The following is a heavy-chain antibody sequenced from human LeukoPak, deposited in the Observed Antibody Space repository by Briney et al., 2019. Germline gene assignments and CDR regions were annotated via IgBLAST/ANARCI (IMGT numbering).Heavy chain of an antibody. J-gene: IGHJ4*02. CDR2: INTNSAGT. D-gene: IGHD1-26*01. CDR3: AREERGVVGATYNY. CDR1: GYSFTDYY. Sequence: ASVKVSCKASGYSFTDYYMHWVRQAPGQGLEWMGWINTNSAGTNYAQKFQGRVTMTRDTSISTAFMELNRLRSDDTAVYYCAREERGVVGATYNYWGQGTLVTVSS. V-gene: IGHV1-2*02.